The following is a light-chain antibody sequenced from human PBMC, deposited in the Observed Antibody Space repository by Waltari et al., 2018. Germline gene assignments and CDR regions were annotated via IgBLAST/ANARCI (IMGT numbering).Light chain of an antibody. Sequence: AIRMTKSPSSFSASTGDRVTITWRASQGISSYLAWYQQKPGKAPQLLIYAASTLQTGVPSRFSGSGSGTDFTLTISCLQSEDFATYYCQQYYSYPMYTFGQGTKLEIK. CDR1: QGISSY. CDR2: AAS. CDR3: QQYYSYPMYT. V-gene: IGKV1-8*01. J-gene: IGKJ2*01.